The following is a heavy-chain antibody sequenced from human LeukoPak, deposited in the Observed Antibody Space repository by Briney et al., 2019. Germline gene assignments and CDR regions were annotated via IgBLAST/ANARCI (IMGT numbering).Heavy chain of an antibody. V-gene: IGHV3-48*01. Sequence: PGGSLRLSCAASGFTFRNHAMSWVRQAPGKGLEWVSYISSSTGTMYYADSVKGRFTISRDNGKKTVYLQMNSLRAEDTAMYYCARGEPYSSSWFAPFDYWGQGTLVTVSS. CDR2: ISSSTGTM. CDR3: ARGEPYSSSWFAPFDY. CDR1: GFTFRNHA. D-gene: IGHD6-13*01. J-gene: IGHJ4*02.